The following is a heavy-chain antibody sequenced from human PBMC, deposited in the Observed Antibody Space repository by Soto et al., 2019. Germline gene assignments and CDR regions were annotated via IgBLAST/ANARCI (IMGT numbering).Heavy chain of an antibody. D-gene: IGHD2-8*01. CDR1: GFTFSTYT. CDR2: ITIGSGYI. Sequence: EVQLVESGGGLVKPGGSLRLSCAASGFTFSTYTMNWVRQAPGKGLEWVSSITIGSGYIYYADSVKGRFTISRDNPQNSQYLEMNSLRAEDTAVYYRASVSGYYCGMDVWGQGTTVTVSS. J-gene: IGHJ6*02. V-gene: IGHV3-21*02. CDR3: ASVSGYYCGMDV.